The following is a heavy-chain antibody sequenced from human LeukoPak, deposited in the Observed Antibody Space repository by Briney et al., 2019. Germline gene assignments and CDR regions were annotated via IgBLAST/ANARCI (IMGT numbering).Heavy chain of an antibody. CDR1: GFTFSAHY. Sequence: GGSLRLSCAASGFTFSAHYMCGIRQTPGGGREWVSYISNRGYSTYYADSVKGRFTISRDNAKNSLYLEMQSLRAEDTAVYYCARNKRRFDQWGQGTVVTVSS. D-gene: IGHD1/OR15-1a*01. J-gene: IGHJ4*02. CDR2: ISNRGYST. CDR3: ARNKRRFDQ. V-gene: IGHV3-11*01.